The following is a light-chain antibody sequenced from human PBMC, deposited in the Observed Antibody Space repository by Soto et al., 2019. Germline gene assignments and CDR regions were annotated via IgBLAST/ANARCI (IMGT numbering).Light chain of an antibody. CDR2: ATS. Sequence: DIQLTQSPSFLSASVGDRVTITCRASQGLNSYFAWYQQKPGKAPKLLLYATSTLQSVFPSRFSGSGSGAEVTLTNTSLQPEDIATYYCQKLNSYPVTFGGGTKVEIK. J-gene: IGKJ4*01. V-gene: IGKV1-9*01. CDR3: QKLNSYPVT. CDR1: QGLNSY.